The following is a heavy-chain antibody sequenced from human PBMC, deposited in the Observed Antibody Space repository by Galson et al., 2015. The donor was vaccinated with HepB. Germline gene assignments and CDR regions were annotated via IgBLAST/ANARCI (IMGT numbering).Heavy chain of an antibody. J-gene: IGHJ3*02. CDR3: ASGRGRIQLWYDAFDI. V-gene: IGHV3-23*01. Sequence: SLRLSCAASGFTFSSYAMSWVRQAPGKGLEWVSAISGSGGSTYYADSVKGRFTISRDNSKNTLYLQMNSLRAEDTAVYYCASGRGRIQLWYDAFDIWGQGTMVTVSS. CDR2: ISGSGGST. D-gene: IGHD5-18*01. CDR1: GFTFSSYA.